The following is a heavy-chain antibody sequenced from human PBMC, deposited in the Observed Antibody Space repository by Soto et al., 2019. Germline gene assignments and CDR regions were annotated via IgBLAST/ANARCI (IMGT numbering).Heavy chain of an antibody. CDR2: LSGSGGTS. CDR3: AKQRAGYGSGSDTYYFDF. J-gene: IGHJ4*02. CDR1: GFTFSTYA. D-gene: IGHD3-10*01. Sequence: EVQLLESGGGLVQPGGSLSLSCSTSGFTFSTYAMNWVRLAPGKGLEWVSALSGSGGTSYYADSVRGRFTISRDNSKNTLFLQMNSLRAEDTGLYYCAKQRAGYGSGSDTYYFDFWGQGTLVTVSS. V-gene: IGHV3-23*01.